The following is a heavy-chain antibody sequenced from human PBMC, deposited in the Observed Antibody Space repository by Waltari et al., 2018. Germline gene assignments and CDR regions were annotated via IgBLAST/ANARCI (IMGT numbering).Heavy chain of an antibody. J-gene: IGHJ4*02. CDR2: INPNSGGT. CDR1: GYTFTGYY. V-gene: IGHV1-2*06. D-gene: IGHD5-12*01. CDR3: ASLGYYSGYDTTLPFDY. Sequence: QVQLVQSGAEVKKPGASVKVSCKASGYTFTGYYMHWVRQAPGQGLEGTGRINPNSGGTNDARTVKGRVTRTRDTSTSTAYMGLSRMRSDDTAVYYCASLGYYSGYDTTLPFDYWGQGTLVTVSS.